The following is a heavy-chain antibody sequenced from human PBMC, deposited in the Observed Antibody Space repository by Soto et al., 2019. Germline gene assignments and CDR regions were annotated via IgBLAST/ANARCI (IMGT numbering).Heavy chain of an antibody. Sequence: QEQLQQSGPGLVKPSQTLSLTCAISGDSVSKNSATWNWIRQSPARGLEWLGRTYYRSKWYNDYPVSVKSRITIHPDTSKHQFSLQLNSVTPEDTAVYYCARGSLRGGNWYFDLWGRGTLVTVSS. CDR1: GDSVSKNSAT. V-gene: IGHV6-1*01. J-gene: IGHJ2*01. CDR3: ARGSLRGGNWYFDL. CDR2: TYYRSKWYN. D-gene: IGHD3-16*01.